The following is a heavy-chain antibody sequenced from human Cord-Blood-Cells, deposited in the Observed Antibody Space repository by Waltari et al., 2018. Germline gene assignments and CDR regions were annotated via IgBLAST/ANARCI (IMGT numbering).Heavy chain of an antibody. J-gene: IGHJ4*02. D-gene: IGHD3-10*01. V-gene: IGHV1-2*02. CDR1: GYTLTGSY. CDR2: INPNNGDT. CDR3: ARVGVRGVHY. Sequence: QVQLVQSGAEVKKPGASVKVSCKASGYTLTGSYMHWVRQAPGQGLEWMGCINPNNGDTNYAQKFQGMVTMTRDTSISTAYMELSRLRSDETAVYYCARVGVRGVHYWGQETLVTVSS.